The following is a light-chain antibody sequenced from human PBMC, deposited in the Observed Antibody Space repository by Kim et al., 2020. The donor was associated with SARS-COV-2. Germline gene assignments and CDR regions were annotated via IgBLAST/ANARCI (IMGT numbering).Light chain of an antibody. CDR1: QDISNY. J-gene: IGKJ1*01. Sequence: DIQMTQSPSSLSASVGDRVTITCQASQDISNYLNWFQQKPGKAPELLIYAASHLETGVPSRFSGSGSGTTFTFTISSLQPEDIATYYCQHYNSLLWTFGQGTKVDIK. CDR2: AAS. CDR3: QHYNSLLWT. V-gene: IGKV1-33*01.